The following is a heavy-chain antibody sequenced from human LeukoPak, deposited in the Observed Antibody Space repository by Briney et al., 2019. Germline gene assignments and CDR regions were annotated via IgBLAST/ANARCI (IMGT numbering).Heavy chain of an antibody. D-gene: IGHD2-15*01. CDR3: AREGYCSGVTCKGGFDF. V-gene: IGHV3-30*02. CDR2: MQYDGSNK. J-gene: IGHJ4*02. CDR1: GFTFSSYG. Sequence: GGSLRLSCAASGFTFSSYGMHWVRQAPGKRLEWVAFMQYDGSNKYYADSVKGRFTISRDNSKYTLDLQVNSLRAEDTAVYYCAREGYCSGVTCKGGFDFWDQGTLVTVSS.